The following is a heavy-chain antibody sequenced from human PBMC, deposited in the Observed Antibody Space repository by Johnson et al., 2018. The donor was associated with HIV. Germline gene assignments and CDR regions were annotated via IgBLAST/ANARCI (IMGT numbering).Heavy chain of an antibody. V-gene: IGHV3-11*04. CDR2: FSSSGTTV. Sequence: QVQLVESGGGLVKPGGSLRLSCAASGFTFSDYYMSWIRQTPGKGLEWVSYFSSSGTTVYNADSVTGRFSISRDNAKQSLYLQMNSLRAEDTAVYYCARGIGDEYAFDVWGQGTMVTVSS. J-gene: IGHJ3*01. CDR1: GFTFSDYY. CDR3: ARGIGDEYAFDV. D-gene: IGHD2-21*01.